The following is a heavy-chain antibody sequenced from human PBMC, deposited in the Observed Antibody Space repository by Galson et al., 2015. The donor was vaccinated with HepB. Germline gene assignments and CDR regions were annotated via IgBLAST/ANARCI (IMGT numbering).Heavy chain of an antibody. D-gene: IGHD3-16*01. CDR3: ARAPWITRVFDP. Sequence: SETLSLTCTVFGGFISSSNYFWGWIRQPPGKGLEWIGSIYYSGSTYYNPSLKSRVTISVDTSKNQFSLKLSSVTAADTAVYYCARAPWITRVFDPWGQGTLVTVSS. V-gene: IGHV4-39*07. CDR2: IYYSGST. CDR1: GGFISSSNYF. J-gene: IGHJ5*02.